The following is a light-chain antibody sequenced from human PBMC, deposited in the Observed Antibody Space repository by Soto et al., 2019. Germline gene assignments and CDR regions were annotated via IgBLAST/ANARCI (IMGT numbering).Light chain of an antibody. CDR3: LQYNSYPRT. J-gene: IGKJ1*01. CDR1: QDIANL. V-gene: IGKV1-16*02. Sequence: DIQMTQSPSSLSASVGDTVTITCRASQDIANLLDWFQQKPGKAPKTLIYDASRLHSGVPSKFSGSGSGTDFTLTISSLQPEDFATYYCLQYNSYPRTFGQGTKVDI. CDR2: DAS.